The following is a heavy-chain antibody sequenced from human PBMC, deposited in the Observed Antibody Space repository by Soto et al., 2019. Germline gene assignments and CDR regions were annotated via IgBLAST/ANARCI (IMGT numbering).Heavy chain of an antibody. J-gene: IGHJ4*02. CDR1: GDTFSSYA. CDR3: ARGWYYYDSSGHAFDY. D-gene: IGHD3-22*01. Sequence: SVKVSCKASGDTFSSYAISWVRQAPGQGLEWMGGIIPIFGTANYAQKFKCRVTITADKSTSTAYMELISLRSEDTAMYYCARGWYYYDSSGHAFDYWGQGTQVTVSS. V-gene: IGHV1-69*06. CDR2: IIPIFGTA.